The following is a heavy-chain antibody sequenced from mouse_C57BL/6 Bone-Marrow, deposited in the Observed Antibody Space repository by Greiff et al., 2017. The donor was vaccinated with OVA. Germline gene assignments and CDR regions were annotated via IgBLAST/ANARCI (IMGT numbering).Heavy chain of an antibody. CDR2: IYPGDGDT. CDR1: GYAFSSYW. Sequence: QVQLQQSGAELVKPGASVKISCKASGYAFSSYWMNWVKKRPGKGLEWIGQIYPGDGDTNYNGKFKGKATLTADKSSSTAYMQLSSLTSEDSAVYFGARVYYYGSRPAWFAYWGQGTLVTVSA. D-gene: IGHD1-1*01. V-gene: IGHV1-80*01. CDR3: ARVYYYGSRPAWFAY. J-gene: IGHJ3*01.